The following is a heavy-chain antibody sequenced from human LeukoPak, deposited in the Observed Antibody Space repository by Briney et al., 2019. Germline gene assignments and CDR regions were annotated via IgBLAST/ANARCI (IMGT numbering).Heavy chain of an antibody. J-gene: IGHJ4*02. CDR3: ARVELVVPAATPGFLDY. Sequence: PGGSLRLSCAASGFTFSSYWMSWVRQAPGKGLEWVANIKQDGSEKYYVDSVKGRFTISRDNAKNSLYPQMNSLRAEDTAVYYCARVELVVPAATPGFLDYWGQGTLVTVSS. CDR1: GFTFSSYW. V-gene: IGHV3-7*01. CDR2: IKQDGSEK. D-gene: IGHD2-2*01.